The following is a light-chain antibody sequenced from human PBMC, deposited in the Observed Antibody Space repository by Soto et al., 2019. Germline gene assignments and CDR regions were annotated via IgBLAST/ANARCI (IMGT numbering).Light chain of an antibody. CDR3: PSHSGSNNYV. J-gene: IGLJ1*01. V-gene: IGLV2-8*01. CDR1: SSDVGGYNY. CDR2: EVS. Sequence: QSVLTQPPSASGSPGQSVTISCTGTSSDVGGYNYVSWYQQHPGKAPKLIISEVSKRPLGVPDRFSGSKSGNTASLTVSGPQAEGEADYYCPSHSGSNNYVFRTGTKLTVL.